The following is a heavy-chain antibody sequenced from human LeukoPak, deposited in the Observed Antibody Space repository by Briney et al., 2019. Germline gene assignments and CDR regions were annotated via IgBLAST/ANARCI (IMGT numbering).Heavy chain of an antibody. V-gene: IGHV4-59*08. CDR2: IYYSEST. Sequence: PSETLSLACTVSGDSISSYYWTWIRQPPGKGLEWIGYIYYSESTNYNPSLKSRVTISVNTSKNQFSLHLSSVTAADTAVYYCARVFRRREASYDSSGYYYDYWGQGTLVTVSS. J-gene: IGHJ4*02. D-gene: IGHD3-22*01. CDR3: ARVFRRREASYDSSGYYYDY. CDR1: GDSISSYY.